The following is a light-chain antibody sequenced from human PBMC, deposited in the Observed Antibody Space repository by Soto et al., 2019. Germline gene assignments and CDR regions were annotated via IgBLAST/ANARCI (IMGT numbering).Light chain of an antibody. CDR3: QSYDSSDVV. Sequence: QSVLTQPPSVSGAPGQRVTISCTGSSSNIGPGYDVHWYQQLPGTAPKLLIYGNSNRPSGVPDRFSGSKSSTSASLAITGLQAEDEADYYCQSYDSSDVVFGGGTQLTVL. V-gene: IGLV1-40*01. J-gene: IGLJ2*01. CDR1: SSNIGPGYD. CDR2: GNS.